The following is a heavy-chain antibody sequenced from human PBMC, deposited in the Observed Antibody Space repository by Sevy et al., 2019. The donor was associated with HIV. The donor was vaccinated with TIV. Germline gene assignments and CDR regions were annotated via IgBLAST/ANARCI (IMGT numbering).Heavy chain of an antibody. CDR3: VRADPAQHFDS. CDR2: IDPSGGNA. V-gene: IGHV1-46*01. Sequence: ASVKVSCKASGDTFTNNYMHWVRQAPGQELEWMGIIDPSGGNASYAQKFQGRVSMTRDTSTSTIYLDLSSLRSEDTAVYYCVRADPAQHFDSWGQGTLVTVSS. J-gene: IGHJ4*02. CDR1: GDTFTNNY.